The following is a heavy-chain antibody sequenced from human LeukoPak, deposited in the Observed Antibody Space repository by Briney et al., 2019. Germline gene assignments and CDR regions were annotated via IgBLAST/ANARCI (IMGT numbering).Heavy chain of an antibody. CDR2: ISSSSSYI. Sequence: GGSLRLSCAASGFTFSSYAMSWVRQAPGKGLEWVSSISSSSSYIYYADSVKGRFTISRDNAKNSLYLQMNSLRAEDTAVYYCATVDIVATIQVDVWGQGTTVTVSS. CDR3: ATVDIVATIQVDV. J-gene: IGHJ6*02. CDR1: GFTFSSYA. D-gene: IGHD5-12*01. V-gene: IGHV3-21*01.